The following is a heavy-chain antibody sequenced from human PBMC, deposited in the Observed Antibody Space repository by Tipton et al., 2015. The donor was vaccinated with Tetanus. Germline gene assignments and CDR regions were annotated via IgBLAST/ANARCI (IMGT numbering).Heavy chain of an antibody. CDR1: GGSISSSSYY. CDR2: IYYSGST. V-gene: IGHV4-39*01. J-gene: IGHJ4*02. Sequence: LRLSCTVSGGSISSSSYYWGWIRQPPGKGLEWIGSIYYSGSTYYNPSLKSRVTISVDTSKNQFSLKLSSVTAADTAVYYCARGYSSGWYQADYWGQGTLVTVSS. CDR3: ARGYSSGWYQADY. D-gene: IGHD6-19*01.